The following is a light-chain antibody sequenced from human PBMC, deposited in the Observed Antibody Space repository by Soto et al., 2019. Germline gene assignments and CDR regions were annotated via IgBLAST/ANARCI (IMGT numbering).Light chain of an antibody. CDR1: SSDVGGYNF. CDR3: SSYAGGYDRGV. CDR2: EVN. Sequence: QSALTQPPSASGSPGQSVPISCTGTSSDVGGYNFVSWYQQYPGKAPKLMIYEVNKRPSGVPDRFSVSKSGNTASLTVSGLQADDEDDYYCSSYAGGYDRGVFGGGTKLTVL. J-gene: IGLJ3*02. V-gene: IGLV2-8*01.